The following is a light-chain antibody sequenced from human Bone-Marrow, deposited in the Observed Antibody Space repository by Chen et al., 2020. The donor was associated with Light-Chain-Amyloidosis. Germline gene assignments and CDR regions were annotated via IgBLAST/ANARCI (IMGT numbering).Light chain of an antibody. V-gene: IGLV3-25*03. Sequence: SYELTQPPSVSVSPGQTVRINCAGDDLPTKYAYWYQQKPGQAPVLVIHRDTERPSGISERFSGSSSGTTATLTISGVQAEDEADYHCQSADSSGTYEVIFGGGTKLTVL. CDR2: RDT. CDR1: DLPTKY. CDR3: QSADSSGTYEVI. J-gene: IGLJ2*01.